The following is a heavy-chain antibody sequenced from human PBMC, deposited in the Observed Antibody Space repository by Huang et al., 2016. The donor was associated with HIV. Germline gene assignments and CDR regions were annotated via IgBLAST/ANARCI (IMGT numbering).Heavy chain of an antibody. CDR1: GFPFTNYD. J-gene: IGHJ4*02. D-gene: IGHD3-22*01. V-gene: IGHV1-8*03. CDR3: ARARGYYYDGRSYYSRYSFDS. Sequence: QVQLVQSGAEVRKPGASVRVSCKASGFPFTNYDFNWVRQASGQGLEWMGWMNPNSGNTGYAQKFQGRVTITRNTSINTAYMDLRSLRSDDTAMYYCARARGYYYDGRSYYSRYSFDSWGQGTLVTVSS. CDR2: MNPNSGNT.